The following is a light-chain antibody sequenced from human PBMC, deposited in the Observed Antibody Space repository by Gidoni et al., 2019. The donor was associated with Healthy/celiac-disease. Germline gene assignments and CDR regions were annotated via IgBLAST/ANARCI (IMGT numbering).Light chain of an antibody. Sequence: EIELTQSPATRSLSPGEGATLSCRASQSISSYLAWYQQQPGQAPRLLIYASSNRATGIAASFSSSASGTDFTLTISSLAPEDFAVYYCQQHSNLPLTFGGGTKVEIK. CDR2: ASS. CDR3: QQHSNLPLT. J-gene: IGKJ4*01. V-gene: IGKV3-11*01. CDR1: QSISSY.